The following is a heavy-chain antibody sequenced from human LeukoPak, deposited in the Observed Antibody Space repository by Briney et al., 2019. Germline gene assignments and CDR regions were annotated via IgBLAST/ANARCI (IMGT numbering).Heavy chain of an antibody. CDR1: GFNFDDYG. Sequence: GGSLRLSCAASGFNFDDYGMSWVRQAPGKGLEWVSGINWNGRAIGYADSVKGRFIISRDNAKSSLYLEMSTLRAEDMAVYYCARDQGVSVAGIGDYWGQGTLVTVSS. V-gene: IGHV3-20*04. D-gene: IGHD6-19*01. J-gene: IGHJ4*02. CDR2: INWNGRAI. CDR3: ARDQGVSVAGIGDY.